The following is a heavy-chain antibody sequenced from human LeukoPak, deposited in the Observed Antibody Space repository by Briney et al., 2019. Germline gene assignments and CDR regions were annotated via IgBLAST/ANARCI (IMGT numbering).Heavy chain of an antibody. V-gene: IGHV4-59*01. CDR1: GGSISSYY. Sequence: SETLSLTCTVSGGSISSYYWSWIRQPPGKGLEWIGYIYYSGSTNYNPSLKSRVTISVDTSKNQFSLKLSSVTAADTAVYYCAGGRQLAHPDYWGQGTLVTVSS. J-gene: IGHJ4*02. CDR2: IYYSGST. CDR3: AGGRQLAHPDY. D-gene: IGHD6-6*01.